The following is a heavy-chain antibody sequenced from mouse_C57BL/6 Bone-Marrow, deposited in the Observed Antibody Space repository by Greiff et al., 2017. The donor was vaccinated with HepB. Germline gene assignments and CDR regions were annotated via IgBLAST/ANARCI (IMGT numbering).Heavy chain of an antibody. CDR2: IDPSDSYT. V-gene: IGHV1-69*01. J-gene: IGHJ4*01. Sequence: QVQLQQPGAELVMPGASVKLSCKASGYTFTSYWMHWVKQRPGQGLEWIGEIDPSDSYTNYNQKFKGKSTLTVDKSSSTAYMQLSGLTSEDSAVYYCARALYYYGSRDYAMDYWGQGTSVTVSS. CDR1: GYTFTSYW. D-gene: IGHD1-1*01. CDR3: ARALYYYGSRDYAMDY.